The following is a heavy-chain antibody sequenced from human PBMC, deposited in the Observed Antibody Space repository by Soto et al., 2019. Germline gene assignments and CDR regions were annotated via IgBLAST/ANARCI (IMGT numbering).Heavy chain of an antibody. CDR2: IYWDDDK. CDR1: GFSLSTSGVG. Sequence: QITLKESGPTLVKPTQTLTLTCTFSGFSLSTSGVGVAWIRQPPGKALEWLALIYWDDDKRYSPSLKSRLTITKDTSKNQVVLTMTNMDPVDTATYYCAHRTTTLQTFDIWGQGTMVTVSS. J-gene: IGHJ3*02. CDR3: AHRTTTLQTFDI. V-gene: IGHV2-5*02. D-gene: IGHD4-17*01.